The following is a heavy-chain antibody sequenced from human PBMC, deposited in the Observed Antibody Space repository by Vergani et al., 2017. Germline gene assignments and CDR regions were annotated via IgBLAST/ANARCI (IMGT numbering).Heavy chain of an antibody. D-gene: IGHD2-21*01. CDR3: ARCPVVYYYYYMDV. V-gene: IGHV3-30*04. CDR2: ISSDGTNK. CDR1: GGSFSSYT. Sequence: QVQLQQWGAGLLKPSETLSLTCAVYGGSFSSYTFHWVRQAPGKGLEWVALISSDGTNKYSADSVKGRFTISRDNSKNTLYLQMNSLRADDTAVYYCARCPVVYYYYYMDVWGKGTTVTVSS. J-gene: IGHJ6*03.